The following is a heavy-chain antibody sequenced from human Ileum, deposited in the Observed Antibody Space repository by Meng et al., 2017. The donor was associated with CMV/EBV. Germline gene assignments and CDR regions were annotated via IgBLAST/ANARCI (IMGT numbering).Heavy chain of an antibody. CDR1: GFTFSGYS. CDR2: VNGGGGST. J-gene: IGHJ3*01. Sequence: GESLKISCAASGFTFSGYSMSWVRQAPGKGLEWVSNVNGGGGSTYYADSVKGRFTISRDNSKNILYLQMNSLRAEDTAVYYCAKSLIGTWGNSDAFDFWGQGTMVTVSS. V-gene: IGHV3-23*01. CDR3: AKSLIGTWGNSDAFDF. D-gene: IGHD4-23*01.